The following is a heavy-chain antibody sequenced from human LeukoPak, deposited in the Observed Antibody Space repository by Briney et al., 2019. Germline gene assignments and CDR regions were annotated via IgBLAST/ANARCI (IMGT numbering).Heavy chain of an antibody. CDR1: GYTFTSYY. Sequence: ASVKVSCKASGYTFTSYYMHWVRQAPGQGLEWMGIINPSGGSTSYAQKFQDRVTMTRDTSTSTVYMELSSLRSEDTAVYYCARESGGGVGAKTHFDYWGQGTLVTVSS. CDR2: INPSGGST. J-gene: IGHJ4*02. CDR3: ARESGGGVGAKTHFDY. D-gene: IGHD1-26*01. V-gene: IGHV1-46*01.